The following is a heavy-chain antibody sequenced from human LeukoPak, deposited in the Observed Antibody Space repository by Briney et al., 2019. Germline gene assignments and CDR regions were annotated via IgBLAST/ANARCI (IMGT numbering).Heavy chain of an antibody. CDR2: IYYSGST. Sequence: PSETLSLTCTVSGGSISSYYWSWIRQPPGKGLEWIGYIYYSGSTNYNPSLKSRVTISVDTSKSLFSLKLSSVTAADTAVYYCARAEQQLVLFHWGQGTLVTVSS. CDR1: GGSISSYY. V-gene: IGHV4-59*01. CDR3: ARAEQQLVLFH. D-gene: IGHD6-13*01. J-gene: IGHJ4*02.